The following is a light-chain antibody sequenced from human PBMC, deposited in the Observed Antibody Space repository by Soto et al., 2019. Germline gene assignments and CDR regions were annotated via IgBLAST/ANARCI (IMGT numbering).Light chain of an antibody. CDR1: NTDVGGYNY. J-gene: IGLJ1*01. V-gene: IGLV2-14*01. Sequence: QSALTQPASVSGSPGQSITISCTGTNTDVGGYNYVSWYQHHPGKAPKLLIYEVTNRPSGVPSRFSGSKSGNTASLTISGLQAEDESDYYCFSYTASGTRVFGTGTKLTVL. CDR3: FSYTASGTRV. CDR2: EVT.